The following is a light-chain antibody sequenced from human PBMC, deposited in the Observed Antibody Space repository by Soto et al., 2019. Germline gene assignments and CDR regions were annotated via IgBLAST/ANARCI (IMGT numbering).Light chain of an antibody. J-gene: IGLJ1*01. CDR3: NSYTSKSTGV. V-gene: IGLV2-14*01. CDR2: EVS. CDR1: SSDVGGYNY. Sequence: QSALTQPASVSRSPGQSITISCTGTSSDVGGYNYVSWYQQHPGKAPKLIIYEVSNRPSGVSNRFSGSKSGNTASLTISGLQAEDEADYYCNSYTSKSTGVFGTGTKVTVL.